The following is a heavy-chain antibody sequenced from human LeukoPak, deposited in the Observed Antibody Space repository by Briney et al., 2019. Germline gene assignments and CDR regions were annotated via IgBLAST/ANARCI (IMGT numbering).Heavy chain of an antibody. CDR1: GGSFSGYY. V-gene: IGHV4-34*01. CDR2: INHSGST. Sequence: PSETLSLTCAVYGGSFSGYYWSWIRQPPGKGLEWIGEINHSGSTNYNPSLKSRVTISVDTSKNQFSLKLSSVTAADTAVYYCARGGRVYCSSTSCSYYFDYWGQGTLVTASS. J-gene: IGHJ4*02. CDR3: ARGGRVYCSSTSCSYYFDY. D-gene: IGHD2-2*01.